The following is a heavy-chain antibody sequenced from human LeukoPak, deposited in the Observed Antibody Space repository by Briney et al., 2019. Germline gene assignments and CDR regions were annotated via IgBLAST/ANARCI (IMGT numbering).Heavy chain of an antibody. V-gene: IGHV1-18*01. CDR1: GYTFTSYG. CDR3: TSKYYYDSSGYYYDPTYCYYYMDV. D-gene: IGHD3-22*01. J-gene: IGHJ6*03. Sequence: ASVKVSCKASGYTFTSYGISWVRQAPGQGLEWMGWISAYNDNTNYAQKLQGRVTMTTDTSTSTAYMELSSLRSEDTAVYYCTSKYYYDSSGYYYDPTYCYYYMDVWGKGTTVTISS. CDR2: ISAYNDNT.